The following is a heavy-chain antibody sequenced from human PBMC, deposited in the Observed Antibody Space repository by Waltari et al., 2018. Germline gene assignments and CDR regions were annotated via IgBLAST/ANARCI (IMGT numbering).Heavy chain of an antibody. V-gene: IGHV3-33*06. D-gene: IGHD2-15*01. CDR1: GFTFSSFG. J-gene: IGHJ3*02. CDR3: AKERVGLDSDAFDI. Sequence: QVQLVESGGGVVKPGRSLRLSCAASGFTFSSFGMHWVRQPPGKGLEWVAVIWYDGSNKYYADSVKGRFTISRDNSKNTLYLQMNSLRAEDTAVYYCAKERVGLDSDAFDIWGQGTMVTVSS. CDR2: IWYDGSNK.